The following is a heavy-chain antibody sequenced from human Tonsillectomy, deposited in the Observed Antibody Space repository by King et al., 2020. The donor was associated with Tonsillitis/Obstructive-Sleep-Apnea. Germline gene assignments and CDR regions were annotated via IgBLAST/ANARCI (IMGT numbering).Heavy chain of an antibody. CDR3: ARDLGGAPFDY. CDR2: IWSGGSNK. J-gene: IGHJ4*02. Sequence: VQLVESGGGVVQPGMSLRLSCAASGFTFSSSGMHWVRQAPGKGLEWVAVIWSGGSNKYYADSVKGRFTISRDNSKNTLFLYMNSLRPDDTAVYYCARDLGGAPFDYWGQGTLVTVSS. D-gene: IGHD1-26*01. CDR1: GFTFSSSG. V-gene: IGHV3-33*01.